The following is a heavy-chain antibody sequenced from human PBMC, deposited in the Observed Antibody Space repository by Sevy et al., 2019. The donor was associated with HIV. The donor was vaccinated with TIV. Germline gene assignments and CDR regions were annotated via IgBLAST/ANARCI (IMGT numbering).Heavy chain of an antibody. V-gene: IGHV3-23*01. Sequence: GGSLRLSCAASGFTFSSYAMSWVRRAPVKGLEWVSTFSFGCGKINYADSVKGRFTTSRDNSKNTQYLQMHSLRAEDTAVYYCAREGCSKPHDYWGQGTLVTVSS. CDR1: GFTFSSYA. CDR3: AREGCSKPHDY. D-gene: IGHD3-10*02. J-gene: IGHJ4*02. CDR2: FSFGCGKI.